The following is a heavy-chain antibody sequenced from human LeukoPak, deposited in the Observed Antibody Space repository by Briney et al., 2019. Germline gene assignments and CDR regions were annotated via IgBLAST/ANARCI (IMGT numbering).Heavy chain of an antibody. Sequence: SETLSLTCTVSGGSISSSYNWGWIRQSPGKGLEWIGSISYSGRTYYNPSLKSRVTISIDTSKNQFSLKLSSVTAADTAVYYCARHLYGESYYFWGQGTLVTVSS. D-gene: IGHD1-26*01. CDR2: ISYSGRT. CDR1: GGSISSSYN. J-gene: IGHJ4*02. V-gene: IGHV4-39*01. CDR3: ARHLYGESYYF.